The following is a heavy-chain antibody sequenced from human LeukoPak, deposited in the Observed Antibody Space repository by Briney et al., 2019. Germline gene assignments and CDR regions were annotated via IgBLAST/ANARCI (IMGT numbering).Heavy chain of an antibody. Sequence: SETLSLTCAVYGGSFSGSYYWSWIRQPPGKGLEWIGYIYYSGSTNYNPSLESRVTISVDTSKNQFSLKLSSVTAADTAVYYCARGDDYAGPFGYWGQGTLVTVSS. CDR1: GGSFSGSYY. J-gene: IGHJ4*02. CDR2: IYYSGST. V-gene: IGHV4-61*01. D-gene: IGHD4-17*01. CDR3: ARGDDYAGPFGY.